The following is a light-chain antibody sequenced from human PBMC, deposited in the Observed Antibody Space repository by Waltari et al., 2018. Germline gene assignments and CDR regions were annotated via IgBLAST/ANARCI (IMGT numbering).Light chain of an antibody. CDR1: GSNIGNNP. V-gene: IGLV1-51*01. J-gene: IGLJ2*01. CDR2: DNN. Sequence: QSVLTQPPSVSAAPGQKVTISCSGSGSNIGNNPVSWYQQVPGTAPKLLIYDNNQRPSWIPDRFSGSQSGTSATLGSTGLQTGDAADYYCATWSGSLRGVVFGGGTKLTVL. CDR3: ATWSGSLRGVV.